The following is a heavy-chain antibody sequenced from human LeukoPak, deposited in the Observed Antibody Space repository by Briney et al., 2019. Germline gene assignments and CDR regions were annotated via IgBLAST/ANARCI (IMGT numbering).Heavy chain of an antibody. CDR2: IIPIFGTA. Sequence: GASVKVSCKASGGTFISYAISWMRQAPGQGLEWMGGIIPIFGTANYAQKFQGRVTITADESTSTAYMELSSLRSEDKAVYYCARSSIAALGNYYYGMDVWGQGTTVTVSS. V-gene: IGHV1-69*13. CDR3: ARSSIAALGNYYYGMDV. J-gene: IGHJ6*02. CDR1: GGTFISYA. D-gene: IGHD6-6*01.